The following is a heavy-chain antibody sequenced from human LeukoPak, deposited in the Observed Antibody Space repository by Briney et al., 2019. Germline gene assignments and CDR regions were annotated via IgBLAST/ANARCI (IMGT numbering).Heavy chain of an antibody. CDR3: ARGLWFGELLSPYYYYYMDV. CDR2: IYYSGST. CDR1: GGSISSYY. D-gene: IGHD3-10*01. Sequence: SETLSLTCTVSGGSISSYYWSWIRRPPGKGLEWIGYIYYSGSTNYNPSLKSRVTISVDTSKNQFSLKLSSVTAADTAVYYCARGLWFGELLSPYYYYYMDVWGKGTTVTVSS. J-gene: IGHJ6*03. V-gene: IGHV4-59*01.